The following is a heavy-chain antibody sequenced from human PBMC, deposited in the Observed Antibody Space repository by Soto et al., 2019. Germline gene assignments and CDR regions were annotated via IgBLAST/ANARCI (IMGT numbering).Heavy chain of an antibody. Sequence: EVQLVESGGGLVEPGGSLRLSCAPSGLRFSTHSMNWVRQAPGKGLEWVSSISSDSYYIYYADSVKGRCTTARDNAKNSLYLQMNSRRADDTAVYYCARNRNPSSKTHGMDVWGQGTTVTVSS. CDR1: GLRFSTHS. CDR2: ISSDSYYI. V-gene: IGHV3-21*01. CDR3: ARNRNPSSKTHGMDV. J-gene: IGHJ6*02.